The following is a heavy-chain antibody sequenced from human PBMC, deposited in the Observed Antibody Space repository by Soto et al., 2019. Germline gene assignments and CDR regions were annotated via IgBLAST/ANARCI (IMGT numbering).Heavy chain of an antibody. D-gene: IGHD2-2*02. Sequence: SLKISCAASGTTNNDYCIGWVRQIPGRGLEWLGLVFLSGSDPRYSPSFRGHVTFSSDNSISTAYLHWSSLEASDTAVYYCARHLRHTGYFDYWGQGALVTVSS. CDR2: VFLSGSDP. V-gene: IGHV5-51*01. J-gene: IGHJ4*02. CDR3: ARHLRHTGYFDY. CDR1: GTTNNDYC.